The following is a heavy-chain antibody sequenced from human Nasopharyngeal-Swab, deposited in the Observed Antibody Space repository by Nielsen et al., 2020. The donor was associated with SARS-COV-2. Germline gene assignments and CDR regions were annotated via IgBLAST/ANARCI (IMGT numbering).Heavy chain of an antibody. D-gene: IGHD5-12*01. J-gene: IGHJ4*02. CDR1: GFTFSSYS. CDR3: ARDLPIYSGYDLVDY. CDR2: ISSSSSTI. Sequence: GESLKISCAASGFTFSSYSMNWVRQAPGKGLEWVSYISSSSSTIYYADSVKGRFTISRDNAKNTLYLQMNSLRAEDTAVYYCARDLPIYSGYDLVDYWGQGTLVTVSS. V-gene: IGHV3-48*01.